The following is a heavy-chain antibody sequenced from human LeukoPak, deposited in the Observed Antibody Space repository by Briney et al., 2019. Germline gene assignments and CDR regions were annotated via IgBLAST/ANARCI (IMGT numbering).Heavy chain of an antibody. Sequence: PGGSLRLSCAASGFSFNSYDMHWVRQAPGKGLEWVAVISYDGKKSYYADSVKGRFTISRDNSKSTLYLQMNNLSAEDTAMYYCVNMLVAAWGQGTLVTVSS. D-gene: IGHD5-12*01. CDR3: VNMLVAA. CDR1: GFSFNSYD. J-gene: IGHJ5*02. V-gene: IGHV3-30*04. CDR2: ISYDGKKS.